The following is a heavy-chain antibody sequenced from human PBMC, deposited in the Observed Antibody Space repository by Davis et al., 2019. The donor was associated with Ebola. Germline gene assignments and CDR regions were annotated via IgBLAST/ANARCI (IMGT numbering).Heavy chain of an antibody. CDR1: GFTFSSYA. D-gene: IGHD1-26*01. V-gene: IGHV3-23*01. J-gene: IGHJ6*04. CDR3: AKDIVGAYYYGMDV. Sequence: PGGSLRLSCAASGFTFSSYAMSWVRQAPGKGLEWVSAISGSGGSTYYADSVKGRFTISRDNSKNTLYLQMNSLRAEDTAVYYCAKDIVGAYYYGMDVWGKGTTVTVSS. CDR2: ISGSGGST.